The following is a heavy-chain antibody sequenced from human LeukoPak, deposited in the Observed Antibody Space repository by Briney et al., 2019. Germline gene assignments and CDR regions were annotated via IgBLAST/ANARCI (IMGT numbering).Heavy chain of an antibody. Sequence: GGSLRLSCAASGFTFDDYAMHWVRQAPGKGLEWVSGISWNSDNVGYADSVKGRFTISRDNAKNSLYLQMNSLGAEDTALYYCVKAYCSGGSCYYFDYWGRGTLVTVSS. D-gene: IGHD2-15*01. CDR1: GFTFDDYA. J-gene: IGHJ4*02. CDR2: ISWNSDNV. CDR3: VKAYCSGGSCYYFDY. V-gene: IGHV3-9*01.